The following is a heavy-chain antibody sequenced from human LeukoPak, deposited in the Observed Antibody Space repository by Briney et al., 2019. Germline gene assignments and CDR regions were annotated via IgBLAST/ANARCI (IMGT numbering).Heavy chain of an antibody. CDR1: GGSISSGGYY. CDR3: ARDRGTKFDP. D-gene: IGHD2-8*01. CDR2: IYYSGST. J-gene: IGHJ5*02. Sequence: SETLSITCTVSGGSISSGGYYWSWIRQHPGKGLEWIGYIYYSGSTYYNPSLKSRVTISVDRSKNQFSLKLSSVTAADTAVYYCARDRGTKFDPWGQGTLVTVSS. V-gene: IGHV4-31*03.